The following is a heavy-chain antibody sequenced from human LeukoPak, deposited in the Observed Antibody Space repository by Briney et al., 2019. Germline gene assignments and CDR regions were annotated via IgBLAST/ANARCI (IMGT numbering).Heavy chain of an antibody. D-gene: IGHD6-13*01. CDR1: GFTFSSYA. J-gene: IGHJ4*02. V-gene: IGHV3-23*01. CDR2: ISGGGGAT. CDR3: AKDGSSSPYYFDY. Sequence: GGSLRLSCAASGFTFSSYAMSWVRQAPGKGLEWVSAISGGGGATYYADSVKGRFTISRDNSKNTLYLQMKSLRAEDTAIYYCAKDGSSSPYYFDYWGQGTLVTVSS.